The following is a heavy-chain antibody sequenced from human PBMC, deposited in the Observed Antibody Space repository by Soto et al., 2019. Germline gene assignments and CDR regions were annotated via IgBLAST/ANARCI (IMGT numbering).Heavy chain of an antibody. J-gene: IGHJ4*02. CDR3: ARAYCSSTSCHTPWSDY. Sequence: ASVKVSCKASGYTFTSYGISWVRQAPGQGLEWMGWISAYDGNTNYAQKLQGRVTMTTDTSTSTAYMELRSLRSDDTAVYYCARAYCSSTSCHTPWSDYWGQGTLVTVSS. V-gene: IGHV1-18*01. CDR1: GYTFTSYG. CDR2: ISAYDGNT. D-gene: IGHD2-2*01.